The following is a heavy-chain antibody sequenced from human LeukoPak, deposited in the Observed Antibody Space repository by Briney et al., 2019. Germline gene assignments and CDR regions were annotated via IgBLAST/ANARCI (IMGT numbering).Heavy chain of an antibody. CDR3: ARGRGGATTGFDH. Sequence: ASVKVSCKASVYTFSGYYMHWVRQAPGQGLESMGWINSNSGARNYAPKFQGRVTFSRDNSISTAYMELSSLRSDDTAIYYCARGRGGATTGFDHWGQGTLVTVSS. CDR2: INSNSGAR. V-gene: IGHV1-2*02. D-gene: IGHD1-26*01. CDR1: VYTFSGYY. J-gene: IGHJ4*02.